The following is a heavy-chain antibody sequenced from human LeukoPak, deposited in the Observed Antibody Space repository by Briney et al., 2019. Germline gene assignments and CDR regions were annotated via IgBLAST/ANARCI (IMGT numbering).Heavy chain of an antibody. D-gene: IGHD3-3*01. Sequence: SETLSLTCTVSGGSISSSSYYWGWIRQPPGKGLEWIGSIYYSGSTYYNPSLKSRVTISVDTSKDQFSLKLSSVTAADTAVYYCARYYDFWSGYQNGNWFDPWGQGTLVTVSS. CDR1: GGSISSSSYY. J-gene: IGHJ5*02. CDR3: ARYYDFWSGYQNGNWFDP. V-gene: IGHV4-39*07. CDR2: IYYSGST.